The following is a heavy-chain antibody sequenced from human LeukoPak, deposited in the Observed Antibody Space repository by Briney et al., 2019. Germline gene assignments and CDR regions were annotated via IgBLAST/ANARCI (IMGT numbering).Heavy chain of an antibody. Sequence: GGPLRLSCSASGFNFNTYTLTWVRQAPGKRPEWLSAITGGHGATYYADSVTGRFTISRDYSRNTVYLHMSALRAEDTAVYYCARDRSTDAISEYWGQGTLVAVSS. CDR3: ARDRSTDAISEY. CDR1: GFNFNTYT. D-gene: IGHD1-1*01. CDR2: ITGGHGAT. J-gene: IGHJ4*02. V-gene: IGHV3-23*01.